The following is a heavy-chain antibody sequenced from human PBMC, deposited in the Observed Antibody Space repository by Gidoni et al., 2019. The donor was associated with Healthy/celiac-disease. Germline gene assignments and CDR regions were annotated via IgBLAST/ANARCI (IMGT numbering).Heavy chain of an antibody. Sequence: QVQLVQSGAEVKKPGASVKVSCQASGYTFTSYYMHWVRQAPGQGLEWMGIINPSGGSTSYAQKFQGRVTMTRDTSTSTVYMELSSLRSEDTAVYYCASGECSSTSCYTGFGPFDYWGQGTLVTVSS. CDR1: GYTFTSYY. V-gene: IGHV1-46*03. CDR3: ASGECSSTSCYTGFGPFDY. D-gene: IGHD2-2*02. CDR2: INPSGGST. J-gene: IGHJ4*02.